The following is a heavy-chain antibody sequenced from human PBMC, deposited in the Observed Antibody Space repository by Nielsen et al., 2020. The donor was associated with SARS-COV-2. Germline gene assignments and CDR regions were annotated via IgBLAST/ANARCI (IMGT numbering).Heavy chain of an antibody. CDR1: GFTFDDYA. CDR3: AKLAAAAPSDY. J-gene: IGHJ4*02. D-gene: IGHD6-13*01. CDR2: ISWNSGSI. Sequence: GGSLRLSSAASGFTFDDYAMHWVRQAPGKALEWVSGISWNSGSIGYADSVKGRFTISRDNAKNSLYLQMNSLRDEDTALYYCAKLAAAAPSDYWGQGTLVTVSS. V-gene: IGHV3-9*01.